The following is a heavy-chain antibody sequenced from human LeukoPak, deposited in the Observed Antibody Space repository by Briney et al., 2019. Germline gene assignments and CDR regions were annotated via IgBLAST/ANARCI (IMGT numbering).Heavy chain of an antibody. CDR2: INHSGST. CDR1: GGSFSGYY. V-gene: IGHV4-34*01. J-gene: IGHJ6*02. CDR3: AREELYYYGMDV. Sequence: PSETLSLTCAVYGGSFSGYYWSWIRQPPGKGLEWIGEINHSGSTNYNPSLKSRVTISVDTSKNQFSLKLSSVTAADTAVYYCAREELYYYGMDVWGQGTTVTVSS. D-gene: IGHD1-7*01.